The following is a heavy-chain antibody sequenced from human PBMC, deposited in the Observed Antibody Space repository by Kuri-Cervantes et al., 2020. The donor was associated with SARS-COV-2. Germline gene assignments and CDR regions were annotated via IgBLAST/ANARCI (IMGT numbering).Heavy chain of an antibody. CDR2: IYTSGCT. CDR1: GGSISSYY. D-gene: IGHD3-22*01. V-gene: IGHV4-4*07. Sequence: SETLFLTCTVSGGSISSYYWSWIRQPAGKGLEWIGRIYTSGCTNYNPSLKSRVTMSVDTSKNQFSLKLSSVTAADTAVYYCASIDSSGYYADYWGQGTLVTVSS. J-gene: IGHJ4*02. CDR3: ASIDSSGYYADY.